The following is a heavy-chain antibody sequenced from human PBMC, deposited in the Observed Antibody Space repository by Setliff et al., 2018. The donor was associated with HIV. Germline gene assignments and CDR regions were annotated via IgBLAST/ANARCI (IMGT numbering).Heavy chain of an antibody. Sequence: ASVKVSCKASGYNFTIFGITWVRQAPGQGLEWMGWISAYNGNTNYAQKLQGRITLTIDTVTTTAYMDLRSLTFDDTATYFCARESLRVGATDYWGQGTQVTVSS. V-gene: IGHV1-18*01. CDR1: GYNFTIFG. CDR2: ISAYNGNT. D-gene: IGHD3-10*01. CDR3: ARESLRVGATDY. J-gene: IGHJ4*02.